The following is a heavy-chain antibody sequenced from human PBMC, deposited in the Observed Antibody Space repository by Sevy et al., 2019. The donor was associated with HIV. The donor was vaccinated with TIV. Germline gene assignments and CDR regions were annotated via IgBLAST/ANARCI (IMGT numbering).Heavy chain of an antibody. CDR3: ARDQHDYAGNVRTGWFDP. CDR2: IIYDGSKK. D-gene: IGHD4-17*01. CDR1: GFTFSSYA. Sequence: GGSLRLSCAASGFTFSSYAMHWVRQAPGKGLEWVAYIIYDGSKKYYADSVKGRFTISRDNSKNTLYLQLNSLRAEDTAIYYCARDQHDYAGNVRTGWFDPWGQGTLVTVSS. J-gene: IGHJ5*02. V-gene: IGHV3-30*04.